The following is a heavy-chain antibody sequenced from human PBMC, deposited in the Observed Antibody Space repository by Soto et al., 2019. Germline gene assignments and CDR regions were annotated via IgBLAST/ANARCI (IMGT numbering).Heavy chain of an antibody. Sequence: QVTLKESGPVLVKPTETLTLTCTVSGFSLSNARMGVSWIRQPPGKALEWLAHIFSNDEKSYSTSLKSRLTIYKDTSKSQVVLTMTTMDPVDTTTYYCARIRSYYDFWSGYRSENWFDPGGQGTLVTVSS. J-gene: IGHJ5*02. V-gene: IGHV2-26*01. CDR3: ARIRSYYDFWSGYRSENWFDP. CDR1: GFSLSNARMG. D-gene: IGHD3-3*01. CDR2: IFSNDEK.